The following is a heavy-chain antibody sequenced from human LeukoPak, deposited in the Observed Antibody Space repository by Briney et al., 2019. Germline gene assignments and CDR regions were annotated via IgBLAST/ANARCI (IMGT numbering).Heavy chain of an antibody. J-gene: IGHJ4*02. D-gene: IGHD3-22*01. Sequence: ASVKVSCKASGYTFTGYYMHWVRQAPGQGLEWMGWIHPNSGGTKYAQRFQGRVTVTRDTSISTVYMELSRLRYDDTAVYYCARWGKYYYDSSGYYYWGQGTLVSVSS. V-gene: IGHV1-2*02. CDR3: ARWGKYYYDSSGYYY. CDR2: IHPNSGGT. CDR1: GYTFTGYY.